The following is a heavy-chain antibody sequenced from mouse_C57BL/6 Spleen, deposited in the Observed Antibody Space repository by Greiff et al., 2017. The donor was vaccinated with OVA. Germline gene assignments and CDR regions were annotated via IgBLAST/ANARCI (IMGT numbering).Heavy chain of an antibody. D-gene: IGHD3-2*02. CDR2: INPNNGGT. Sequence: VQLQQSGPELVKPGASVKISCKASGYTFTDYYMNWVKQSHGKSLEWIGDINPNNGGTSYNQKFKGKATLTVDKSSSAAYMELRSLTSEDSAVYYFAIRAAQAPFAYWGQGTLVTVSA. CDR3: AIRAAQAPFAY. CDR1: GYTFTDYY. V-gene: IGHV1-26*01. J-gene: IGHJ3*01.